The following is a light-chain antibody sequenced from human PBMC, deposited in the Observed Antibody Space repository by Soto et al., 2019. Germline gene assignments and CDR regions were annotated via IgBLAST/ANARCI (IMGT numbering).Light chain of an antibody. J-gene: IGKJ4*01. CDR3: TQRNNWRPT. Sequence: ELVLTQSPATLSLSPGERANLSRRASQSASNSLAWYQQTPAQAPRPPIDDASNRAPGIPARVSGIVSGTDFTLTIRSLEPEDVAVDYCTQRNNWRPTFAGGPTV. V-gene: IGKV3-11*01. CDR2: DAS. CDR1: QSASNS.